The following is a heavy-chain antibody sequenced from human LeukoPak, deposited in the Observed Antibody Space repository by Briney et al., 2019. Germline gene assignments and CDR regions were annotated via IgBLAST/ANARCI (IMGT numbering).Heavy chain of an antibody. CDR3: AREWYSSGWQDAFDI. CDR1: GFTFSSYA. Sequence: GGSLRLSCAASGFTFSSYAMHWVRQAPGKGLEWVAVKSYDGSNKYYADSVKGRFTISRDNSKNTLYLQMNSLRAEDTAVYYCAREWYSSGWQDAFDIWGQGTMVTVSS. D-gene: IGHD6-19*01. CDR2: KSYDGSNK. V-gene: IGHV3-30*04. J-gene: IGHJ3*02.